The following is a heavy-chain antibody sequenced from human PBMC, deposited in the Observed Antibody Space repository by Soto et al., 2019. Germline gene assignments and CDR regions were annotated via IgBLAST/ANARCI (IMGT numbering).Heavy chain of an antibody. J-gene: IGHJ3*02. CDR2: FDPEDGET. CDR3: ATDPGFDSGAFDI. Sequence: ASVKVSCKVSGYTLTELSMHWVRQAPGKGLEWMGGFDPEDGETIYAQKFQGRATMTEDTSTDTAYMELSSLRSEDTAVYYCATDPGFDSGAFDIWGQGTMVTVSS. V-gene: IGHV1-24*01. D-gene: IGHD3-10*01. CDR1: GYTLTELS.